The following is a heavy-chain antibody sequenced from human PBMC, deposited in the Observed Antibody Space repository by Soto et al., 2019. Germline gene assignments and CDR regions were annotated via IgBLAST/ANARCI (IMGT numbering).Heavy chain of an antibody. J-gene: IGHJ5*01. D-gene: IGHD3-9*01. CDR3: AHSHFEILTGPFDS. Sequence: ESGPTLVQPTQTLTMTGTFSGFSLTDTGVTVGWNRQAPGKGLEWLALIYWYDDKRYNPSLKNRLTIAKDTSRNQVILTLSNVGPVDTATYYCAHSHFEILTGPFDSLGPGTLVTVSS. CDR2: IYWYDDK. V-gene: IGHV2-5*01. CDR1: GFSLTDTGVT.